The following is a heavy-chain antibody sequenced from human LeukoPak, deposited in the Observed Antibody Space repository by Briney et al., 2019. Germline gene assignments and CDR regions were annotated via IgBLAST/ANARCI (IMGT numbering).Heavy chain of an antibody. Sequence: SETLSLTCTVSGGSLSSYYWSWIRQPPGKGLEWLGYIYYSGSTNYNPSLKSRVTISVDTSKNQFSLKLSSVTAADTAVYYCARAGLRSYYYDSSGYDYWGQGTLVTVSS. CDR1: GGSLSSYY. V-gene: IGHV4-59*01. CDR3: ARAGLRSYYYDSSGYDY. CDR2: IYYSGST. D-gene: IGHD3-22*01. J-gene: IGHJ4*02.